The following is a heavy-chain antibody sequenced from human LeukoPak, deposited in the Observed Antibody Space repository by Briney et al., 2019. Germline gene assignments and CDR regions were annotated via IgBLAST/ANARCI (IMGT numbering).Heavy chain of an antibody. CDR3: ARARNNYYYGMDV. D-gene: IGHD4-11*01. Sequence: PSETLSLTCAVSGGSISSGGHSWSWIRQPPGKGLEWIGYIYHSGSTYYNPSLKSRVTISVDRSKNQFSLKLSSVTAADTAVYYCARARNNYYYGMDVWGQGTTVTVSS. J-gene: IGHJ6*02. V-gene: IGHV4-30-2*01. CDR1: GGSISSGGHS. CDR2: IYHSGST.